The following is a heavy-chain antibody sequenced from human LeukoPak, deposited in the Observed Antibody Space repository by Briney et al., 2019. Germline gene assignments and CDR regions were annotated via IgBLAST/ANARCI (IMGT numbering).Heavy chain of an antibody. CDR3: ARDSAGRLDAFDI. CDR2: IKQDGSEK. Sequence: GGSLRLSCAASGFTFSDYYMSWVRQAPGKGLEWVANIKQDGSEKYYVDSVKGRFTISRDNAKNSLYLQMNSLRAEDTAVYYCARDSAGRLDAFDIWGQGTIVTVSS. J-gene: IGHJ3*02. V-gene: IGHV3-7*01. CDR1: GFTFSDYY. D-gene: IGHD1-1*01.